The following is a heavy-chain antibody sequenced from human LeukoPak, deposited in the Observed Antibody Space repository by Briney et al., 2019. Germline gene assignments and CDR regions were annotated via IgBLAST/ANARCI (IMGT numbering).Heavy chain of an antibody. Sequence: GRSLRLSCAASGFTFDDYAMHRVRQAPGKGLEWVSGISWNSGSIGYADSVRGRFTISRDNAKNSLYLQMNSLRAEDTALYYCAKDRISYYDSSGYYYEGGFDYWGQGTLVTVSS. J-gene: IGHJ4*02. CDR3: AKDRISYYDSSGYYYEGGFDY. V-gene: IGHV3-9*01. CDR1: GFTFDDYA. CDR2: ISWNSGSI. D-gene: IGHD3-22*01.